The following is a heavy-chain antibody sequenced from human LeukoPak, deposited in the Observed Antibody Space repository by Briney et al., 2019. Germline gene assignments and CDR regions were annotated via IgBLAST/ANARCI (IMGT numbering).Heavy chain of an antibody. CDR2: VNSDGSST. CDR1: GFTFSSYT. Sequence: GGSLRLSCAASGFTFSSYTMSWVRQAPGKGLVWVSRVNSDGSSTSYADSVKGRFTISRDNSKNTLYLQMNSLRAEDTAVYYCAKDEGTYYDFWSGYSPYFDYWGQGTLITVSS. CDR3: AKDEGTYYDFWSGYSPYFDY. J-gene: IGHJ4*02. V-gene: IGHV3-23*01. D-gene: IGHD3-3*01.